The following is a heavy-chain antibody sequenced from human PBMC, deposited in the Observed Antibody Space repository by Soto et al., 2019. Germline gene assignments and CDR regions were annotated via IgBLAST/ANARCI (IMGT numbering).Heavy chain of an antibody. V-gene: IGHV1-69*13. Sequence: SVKVSCKASRVAFSKFIVTWVRQAPGLGLEWVGGIIPIFGTANYAQKFQGRVTITADESTSTSYMEVNNLRSEDTAVYYCVKVRYSSPMGYYYGMDVWGQGTTVTVSS. J-gene: IGHJ6*02. CDR3: VKVRYSSPMGYYYGMDV. CDR2: IIPIFGTA. D-gene: IGHD6-19*01. CDR1: RVAFSKFI.